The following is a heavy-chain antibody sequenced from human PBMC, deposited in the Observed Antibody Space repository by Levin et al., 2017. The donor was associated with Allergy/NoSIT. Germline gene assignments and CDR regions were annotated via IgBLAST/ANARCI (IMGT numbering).Heavy chain of an antibody. CDR3: AKTSRYSGYDSYY. Sequence: GGSLRLSCAASGFTFSTYDMNWVRQAPGKGLEWVSGISGSGGSTYYADSVKGRFTISRDNAKNTLYLQINSLRAEDTAVYYCAKTSRYSGYDSYYWGQGTLVTVSS. D-gene: IGHD5-12*01. CDR1: GFTFSTYD. CDR2: ISGSGGST. J-gene: IGHJ4*02. V-gene: IGHV3-23*01.